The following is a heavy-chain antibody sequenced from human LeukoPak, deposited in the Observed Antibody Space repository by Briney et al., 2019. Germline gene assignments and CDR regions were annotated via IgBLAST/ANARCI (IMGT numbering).Heavy chain of an antibody. V-gene: IGHV3-23*01. Sequence: GGSLRLSCAASGFTFRSYAMNWVRQAPGKGLEWVSAISGSDDTYYADSVKGRFTISRDNSKSTLYLQMNSLRAEDTAVYFCAKDFEVLVVITSHFDYWGQGTLVTVSS. J-gene: IGHJ4*02. CDR1: GFTFRSYA. D-gene: IGHD3-22*01. CDR2: ISGSDDT. CDR3: AKDFEVLVVITSHFDY.